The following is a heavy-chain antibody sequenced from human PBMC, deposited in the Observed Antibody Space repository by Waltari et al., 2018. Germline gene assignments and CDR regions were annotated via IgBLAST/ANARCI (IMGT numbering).Heavy chain of an antibody. CDR2: IYHSGST. CDR1: GYSISSGYY. Sequence: QVQLQESGPGLVKPSETLSLTCAVSGYSISSGYYWAWLRQPPGKGLEWIGSIYHSGSTYYNPSLKSRVTISVDTSKNQFSLKLSSVTAADTAVYYCARDREGQQPPYYFDYWGHGTLVTVSS. J-gene: IGHJ4*01. CDR3: ARDREGQQPPYYFDY. D-gene: IGHD6-13*01. V-gene: IGHV4-38-2*02.